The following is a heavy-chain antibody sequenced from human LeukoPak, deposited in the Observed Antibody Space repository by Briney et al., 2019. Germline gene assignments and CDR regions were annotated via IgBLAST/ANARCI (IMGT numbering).Heavy chain of an antibody. Sequence: ASVKVSCKASGYTFTAYYMHWVRQAPGQGLEWMGWINPNTGDTNSAQSFQGRVTMTRDTSITTVYMELSRLRSDDTAVYYCARDGGFDFWGQGTRVTVSS. CDR1: GYTFTAYY. D-gene: IGHD4-23*01. CDR2: INPNTGDT. J-gene: IGHJ4*02. V-gene: IGHV1-2*02. CDR3: ARDGGFDF.